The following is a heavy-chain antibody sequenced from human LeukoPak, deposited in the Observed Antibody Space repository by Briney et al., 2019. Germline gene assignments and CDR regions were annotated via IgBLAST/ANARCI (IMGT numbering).Heavy chain of an antibody. CDR1: GGSISTFY. V-gene: IGHV4-59*01. Sequence: SETLFLTCTVSGGSISTFYWNWIRQPPGKGLEWIGYIHNSGSTYYNASLKSRVTISLDMSKNQLSLRLSSVTAADTAVYYCARDRAASGSYVFDSWGQGSLVTVSS. CDR3: ARDRAASGSYVFDS. CDR2: IHNSGST. J-gene: IGHJ4*02. D-gene: IGHD1-26*01.